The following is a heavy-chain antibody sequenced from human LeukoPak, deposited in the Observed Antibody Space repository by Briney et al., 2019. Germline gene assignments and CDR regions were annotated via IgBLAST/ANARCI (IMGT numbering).Heavy chain of an antibody. V-gene: IGHV4-39*07. CDR1: GGSISSSSYY. Sequence: SETLSLTCTVSGGSISSSSYYWGWIRRPPGKGLEWIGSIYYSGSTYYNPSLKSRVTISVDTSKNQFSLKLSSVTAADTAVYYCARVWGCSSTSCYPWFDPWGQGTLVTVSS. CDR3: ARVWGCSSTSCYPWFDP. J-gene: IGHJ5*02. CDR2: IYYSGST. D-gene: IGHD2-2*01.